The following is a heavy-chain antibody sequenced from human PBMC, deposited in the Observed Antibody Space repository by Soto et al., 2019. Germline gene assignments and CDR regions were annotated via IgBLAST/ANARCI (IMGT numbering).Heavy chain of an antibody. CDR3: ARDRTSTLVDPYYSMDV. J-gene: IGHJ6*02. D-gene: IGHD1-26*01. Sequence: QVQLVQSGAEVKKPGSSVKVSCKASGGTFSNYGISWVRQAPGQGLEWMGGIIPMFGTSNYAQKFQGRVTITADASTSTAYMELSSLRSEDTAVYYCARDRTSTLVDPYYSMDVWGQGTTVTVSS. CDR1: GGTFSNYG. CDR2: IIPMFGTS. V-gene: IGHV1-69*01.